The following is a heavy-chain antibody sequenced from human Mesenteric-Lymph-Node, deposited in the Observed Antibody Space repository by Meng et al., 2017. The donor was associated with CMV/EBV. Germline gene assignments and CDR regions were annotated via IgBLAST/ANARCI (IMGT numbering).Heavy chain of an antibody. V-gene: IGHV3-15*01. CDR3: TTPPLRYFDWLSF. D-gene: IGHD3-9*01. CDR1: GFTFSNAW. CDR2: IKSKTDGGTT. Sequence: GESLKISCAASGFTFSNAWMSWVRQAPGKGLEWVGRIKSKTDGGTTDYAAPVKSRFTISRDDSKNTLYLQMNSLKTEDTAVYYCTTPPLRYFDWLSFWGQGTLVTVSS. J-gene: IGHJ4*02.